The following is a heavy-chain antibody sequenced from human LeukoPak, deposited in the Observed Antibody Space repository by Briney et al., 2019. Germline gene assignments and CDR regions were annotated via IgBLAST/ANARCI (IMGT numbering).Heavy chain of an antibody. Sequence: SKTLSLTCTVSGGSISSYDWSWIRQPAGNGLDWIGCIYSSGNTNYNPSLKSRVTMSVDTSKNQFSLKLTSVTAADTAVYYCARVYDSTGYYLDDWGQGTPVTVSS. CDR3: ARVYDSTGYYLDD. CDR1: GGSISSYD. D-gene: IGHD3-22*01. CDR2: IYSSGNT. J-gene: IGHJ4*02. V-gene: IGHV4-4*07.